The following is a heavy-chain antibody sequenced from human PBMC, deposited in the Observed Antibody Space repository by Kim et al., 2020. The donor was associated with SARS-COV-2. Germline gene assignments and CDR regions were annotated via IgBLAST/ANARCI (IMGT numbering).Heavy chain of an antibody. CDR3: ARWLRFLEWLSY. J-gene: IGHJ4*02. V-gene: IGHV3-53*01. Sequence: YYADAVKRRFTISRDNSKNTLYLQMNSLRAEDTAVYYCARWLRFLEWLSYWGQGTLVTVSS. D-gene: IGHD3-3*01.